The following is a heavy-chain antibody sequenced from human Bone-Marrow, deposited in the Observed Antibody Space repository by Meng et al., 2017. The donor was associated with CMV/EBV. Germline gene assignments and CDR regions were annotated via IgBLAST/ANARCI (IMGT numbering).Heavy chain of an antibody. CDR1: GYTFTGYY. V-gene: IGHV1-69*02. D-gene: IGHD2-15*01. CDR3: AIHCGSCYSYYYYYYYGMDV. CDR2: IIPILGIA. J-gene: IGHJ6*01. Sequence: SVKVSCKTSGYTFTGYYMHWVRQAPGQGLEWMGRIIPILGIANYAQKFQGRVTITADKSTSTAYMELSSLRSEDTAVYYCAIHCGSCYSYYYYYYYGMDVWGPGTTVTGSS.